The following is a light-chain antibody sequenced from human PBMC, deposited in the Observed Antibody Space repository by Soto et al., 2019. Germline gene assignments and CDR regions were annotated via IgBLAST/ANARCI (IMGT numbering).Light chain of an antibody. CDR3: CSYAGGASVV. CDR2: EDI. Sequence: QSALTQPASVSGSPGQSITISCTGTSSDIGLYNLVSWYQQHPGKAPKLIIYEDIERPSGVSDRFSGSKSGNTASLTISGLQTEDEADYYCCSYAGGASVVFGGVTKLTVL. V-gene: IGLV2-23*01. J-gene: IGLJ2*01. CDR1: SSDIGLYNL.